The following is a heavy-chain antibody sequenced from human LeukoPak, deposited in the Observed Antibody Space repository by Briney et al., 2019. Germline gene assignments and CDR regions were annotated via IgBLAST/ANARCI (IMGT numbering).Heavy chain of an antibody. V-gene: IGHV3-11*01. J-gene: IGHJ6*03. Sequence: PGGSLRLSCAASGFTFSDYYMSWIRQAPGKGLEWVSYISSSGSTIYYADSVKGRFTISRDNAKNSLYLQMNSLRAEDTAVYYCAMKNKPNYYYYYCMDVWGKGTTVTVSS. CDR2: ISSSGSTI. CDR1: GFTFSDYY. CDR3: AMKNKPNYYYYYCMDV.